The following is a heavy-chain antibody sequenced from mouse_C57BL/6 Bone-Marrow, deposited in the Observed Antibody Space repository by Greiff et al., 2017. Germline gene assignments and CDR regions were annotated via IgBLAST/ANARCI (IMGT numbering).Heavy chain of an antibody. J-gene: IGHJ2*01. Sequence: EVQLQQSGAELVRPGASVKLSCTASGFNIKDDYMHWVKQRPEQGLEWIGWIDPENGDTEYASKFQGKATITADTSSNTAYLPLSSLTSEDTAVYYCTTTVVAFDYWGQGTTLTVSS. CDR2: IDPENGDT. CDR3: TTTVVAFDY. V-gene: IGHV14-4*01. CDR1: GFNIKDDY. D-gene: IGHD1-1*01.